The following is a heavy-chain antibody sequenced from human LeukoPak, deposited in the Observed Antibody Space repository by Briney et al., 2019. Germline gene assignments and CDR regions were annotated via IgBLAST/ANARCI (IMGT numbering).Heavy chain of an antibody. J-gene: IGHJ4*02. CDR2: MNPNTGGT. CDR1: RYTFTSYD. V-gene: IGHV1-8*01. D-gene: IGHD3-10*01. Sequence: ASVKVSCKASRYTFTSYDINWEREAPGQGLEGMGWMNPNTGGTGYAQKFQGRITMTRDTSINTAYMELTNLRSEDTAIYYCARLSQTPDYYTLGGYYYLGYWGQGTPVTVSS. CDR3: ARLSQTPDYYTLGGYYYLGY.